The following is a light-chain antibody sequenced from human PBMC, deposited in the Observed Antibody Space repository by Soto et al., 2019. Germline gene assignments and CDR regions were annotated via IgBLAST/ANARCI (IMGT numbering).Light chain of an antibody. CDR3: QQYGSSPPSVT. CDR2: GAS. J-gene: IGKJ5*01. CDR1: QSVSSAY. V-gene: IGKV3-20*01. Sequence: EVVLTPSPCTLSLSPGERVTLSCRAVQSVSSAYLAWYQQKRGQAPRLLIYGASNRATGIPDRFSGSGSGTDFTLTISRLEPEDFAVYYCQQYGSSPPSVTFGQGTRLEI.